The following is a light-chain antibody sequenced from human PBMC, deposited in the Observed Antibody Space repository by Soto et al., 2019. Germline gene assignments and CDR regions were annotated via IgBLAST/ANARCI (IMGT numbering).Light chain of an antibody. J-gene: IGKJ4*01. Sequence: EIVLTQSPATLSLSPGERATLSCRASQSVSSYLAWYQQKPGQAPRLLIYDASNRATGIPARFSGSGSGTDFTLTISSLEPEDFAVYYCQQRSNWTFRVTFGGGTKVEIK. CDR1: QSVSSY. V-gene: IGKV3-11*01. CDR3: QQRSNWTFRVT. CDR2: DAS.